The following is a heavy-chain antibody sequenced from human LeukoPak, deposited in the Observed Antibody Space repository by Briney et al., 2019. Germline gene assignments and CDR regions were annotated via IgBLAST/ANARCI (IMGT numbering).Heavy chain of an antibody. V-gene: IGHV3-21*01. D-gene: IGHD2-15*01. J-gene: IGHJ4*02. CDR1: GFTFSSYS. CDR3: ARDLMLVVAAATVPQGPFDY. Sequence: PGGSLRLSCAASGFTFSSYSMNWVRQAPGKGLEWVSSISSSSSYIYYADSVKGRFTISRDNAKNSLYLQMNSLRAEDTAVYYCARDLMLVVAAATVPQGPFDYWGQGTLVTVSS. CDR2: ISSSSSYI.